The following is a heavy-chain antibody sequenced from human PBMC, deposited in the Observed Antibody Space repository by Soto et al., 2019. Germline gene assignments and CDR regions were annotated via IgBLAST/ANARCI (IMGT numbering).Heavy chain of an antibody. V-gene: IGHV5-51*01. CDR3: ARREYSSSWYYFDH. J-gene: IGHJ4*02. D-gene: IGHD6-13*01. Sequence: PGESPKISCKGSGYSFTSYWIGWVRQMPGKGLEWMGIIYPGDSATRYSPSIQGQVTISADKSISTAYLQWSSLKASDTAMYYCARREYSSSWYYFDHWGQGTLVTVSS. CDR1: GYSFTSYW. CDR2: IYPGDSAT.